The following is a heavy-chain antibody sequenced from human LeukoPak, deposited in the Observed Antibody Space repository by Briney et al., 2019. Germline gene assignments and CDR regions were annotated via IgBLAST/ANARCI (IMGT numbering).Heavy chain of an antibody. Sequence: PGGSLRLSCAASGFTFSAYSMNWVRQAPGKGLEWVSSISTSSIYIYYADSVKGRFTVSRDNAKNSLYLQMNSLRAEDTAVYYCARSSIDGYNLIDAFDMWGQGTMVTVSS. V-gene: IGHV3-21*01. CDR1: GFTFSAYS. D-gene: IGHD5-24*01. J-gene: IGHJ3*02. CDR2: ISTSSIYI. CDR3: ARSSIDGYNLIDAFDM.